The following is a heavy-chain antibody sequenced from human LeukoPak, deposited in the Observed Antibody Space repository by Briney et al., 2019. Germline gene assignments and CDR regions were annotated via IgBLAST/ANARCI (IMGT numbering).Heavy chain of an antibody. CDR1: GFTFSSYG. CDR2: ISYDGSNK. Sequence: GGSLRLSCAASGFTFSSYGMHWARQAPGKGLEWVAVISYDGSNKYYADSVKGRFTISRDNSKNTLYLQMNSLRAEDTAVYYCAKEGSFLWGMDVWGKGTTVTVSS. V-gene: IGHV3-30*18. J-gene: IGHJ6*04. D-gene: IGHD3-16*02. CDR3: AKEGSFLWGMDV.